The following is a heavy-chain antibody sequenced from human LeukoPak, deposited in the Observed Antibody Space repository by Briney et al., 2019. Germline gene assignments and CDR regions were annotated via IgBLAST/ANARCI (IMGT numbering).Heavy chain of an antibody. CDR1: GYTFTGYY. D-gene: IGHD2-2*01. Sequence: VASVKVSCKASGYTFTGYYMHWVRQAPGQGLEWMGWINPKSGGTNYAQKFQGRVTMTRDTSISTAYMELTRLRSDDTAVYYCVPSNSRHFYFDYWGQGTLVTVSS. V-gene: IGHV1-2*02. CDR2: INPKSGGT. J-gene: IGHJ4*02. CDR3: VPSNSRHFYFDY.